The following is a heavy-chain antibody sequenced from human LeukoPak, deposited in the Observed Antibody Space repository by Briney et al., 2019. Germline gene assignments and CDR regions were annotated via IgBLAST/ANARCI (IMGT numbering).Heavy chain of an antibody. D-gene: IGHD5-12*01. CDR3: ASGYSGYVGYYYYGMDV. V-gene: IGHV3-30*02. J-gene: IGHJ6*02. CDR2: IRYDGSNK. Sequence: GGSLRLSCAASGFTFSSYGMHWVRQAPGKGLEWVAFIRYDGSNKYYADSVKGRFTISRDNAKNSLYLQMNSLRAEDTAVYYCASGYSGYVGYYYYGMDVWGQGTTVTVSS. CDR1: GFTFSSYG.